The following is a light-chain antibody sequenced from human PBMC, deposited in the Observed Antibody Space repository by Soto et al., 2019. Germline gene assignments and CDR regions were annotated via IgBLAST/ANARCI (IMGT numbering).Light chain of an antibody. J-gene: IGKJ3*01. CDR1: QSVLYSSNNKNY. Sequence: DIVLTQSPDSLAVSLGERATINCKSSQSVLYSSNNKNYLAWYQQQPGQPPKLLIYWASTRESGVPDRFSGRGSGTDFTLTISSLDAEDVAVYYCHQYYSSPFTFGPGTKVDIK. CDR3: HQYYSSPFT. V-gene: IGKV4-1*01. CDR2: WAS.